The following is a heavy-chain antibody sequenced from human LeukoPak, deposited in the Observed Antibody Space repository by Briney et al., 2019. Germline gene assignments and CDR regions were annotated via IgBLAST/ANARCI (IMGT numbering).Heavy chain of an antibody. CDR1: GYTFTRYY. CDR2: INPSGGST. CDR3: ARVIAAAGAFDI. J-gene: IGHJ3*02. V-gene: IGHV1-46*01. Sequence: ASVKVSCKASGYTFTRYYMHWVRQAPGQGLEWMGIINPSGGSTSYAQKFQGRVTMTRDTSTSTVYMELSSLRSEDTAVYYCARVIAAAGAFDIWGQGTMVTVSS. D-gene: IGHD6-13*01.